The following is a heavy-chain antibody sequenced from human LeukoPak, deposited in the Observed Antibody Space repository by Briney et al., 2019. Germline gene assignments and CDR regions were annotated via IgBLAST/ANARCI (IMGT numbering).Heavy chain of an antibody. CDR3: ARDLYGGSSRALDY. D-gene: IGHD6-6*01. CDR2: ISSSGSTI. CDR1: GFTFSDYY. Sequence: PGGSLRLSCAASGFTFSDYYMSWIRQAPGKGLEWVSYISSSGSTIYYTDSVKGRFTISRDNAKNSLYLQMNSLRAEDTAVYYCARDLYGGSSRALDYWGQGTLVTVSS. V-gene: IGHV3-11*04. J-gene: IGHJ4*02.